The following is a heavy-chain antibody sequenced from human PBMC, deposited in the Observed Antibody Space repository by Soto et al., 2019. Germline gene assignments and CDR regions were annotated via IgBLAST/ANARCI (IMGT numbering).Heavy chain of an antibody. D-gene: IGHD3-22*01. CDR1: GFTFSSYG. Sequence: PGGSLRVSCAASGFTFSSYGMHWVRQAPGKGLEWVAVISYDESNKYYADSVKGRFTISRDNSKNTLYLQMNSLRAEDTAVYYCTKGVVVITSYFQHWGQGTLVTVSS. CDR2: ISYDESNK. V-gene: IGHV3-30*18. CDR3: TKGVVVITSYFQH. J-gene: IGHJ1*01.